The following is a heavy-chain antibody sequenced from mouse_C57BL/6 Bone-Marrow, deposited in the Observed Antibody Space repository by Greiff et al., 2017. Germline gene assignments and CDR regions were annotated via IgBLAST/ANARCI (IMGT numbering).Heavy chain of an antibody. CDR2: ISDGGSYT. Sequence: DVQLVESGGGLVKPGGSLKLSCAASGFTFSSYAMSWVRQTPEKRLEWVATISDGGSYTYYPDNVKGRFTISRDNAKNNLYLQMSHLKSEDTAMYYCARDPYDGYYLFAYWGQGTLVTVSA. CDR3: ARDPYDGYYLFAY. CDR1: GFTFSSYA. V-gene: IGHV5-4*01. J-gene: IGHJ3*01. D-gene: IGHD2-3*01.